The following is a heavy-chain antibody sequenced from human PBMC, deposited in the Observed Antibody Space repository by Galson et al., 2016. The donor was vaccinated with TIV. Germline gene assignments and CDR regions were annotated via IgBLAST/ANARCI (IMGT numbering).Heavy chain of an antibody. V-gene: IGHV5-10-1*01. Sequence: QSGAEVKKPGESLMISCKGSGYSFTNYWINWVRQMPGKGLEWMGRIDPTDSYTNYSPSFQGHVTISPDKSIRTAYLQWSSLQASDAAVYYCARPHYGDGDYWGLGTLVTVSS. CDR2: IDPTDSYT. D-gene: IGHD4-17*01. J-gene: IGHJ4*02. CDR3: ARPHYGDGDY. CDR1: GYSFTNYW.